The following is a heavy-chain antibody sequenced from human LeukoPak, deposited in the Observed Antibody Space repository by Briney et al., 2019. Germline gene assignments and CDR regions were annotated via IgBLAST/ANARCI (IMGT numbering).Heavy chain of an antibody. CDR2: ISAYNGNT. D-gene: IGHD4-23*01. V-gene: IGHV1-18*01. J-gene: IGHJ5*02. CDR1: GYTFTSYG. Sequence: ASVKVSCKASGYTFTSYGISWVRQAPGQGLEWMGWISAYNGNTNYAQKLQGRVTMTTDTSTSTAYMELRSPRSDDTAVYYCARQLPRYGGKGNWFDPWGQGTLVTVSS. CDR3: ARQLPRYGGKGNWFDP.